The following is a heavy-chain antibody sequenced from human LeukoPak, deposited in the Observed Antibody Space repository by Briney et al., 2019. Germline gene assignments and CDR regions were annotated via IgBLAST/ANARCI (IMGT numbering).Heavy chain of an antibody. CDR1: GFTFSSYT. CDR2: VSGSAAST. D-gene: IGHD4-23*01. J-gene: IGHJ4*02. Sequence: PGGSLRLSCAASGFTFSSYTMSWVRQAPGKGLEWVSAVSGSAASTYYADAVKGRFTISRDNSKNTLYLQMNSLRAEDTAVYYCAKEGNGNYYFVYWGQGTLVTVSS. V-gene: IGHV3-23*01. CDR3: AKEGNGNYYFVY.